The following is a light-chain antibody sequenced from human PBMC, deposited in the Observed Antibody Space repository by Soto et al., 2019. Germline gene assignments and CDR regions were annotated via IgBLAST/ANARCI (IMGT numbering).Light chain of an antibody. Sequence: MKNSSATLSAYVADRVVITCRASQSITTNLVWYQQKAGQAPRLLIYDTSTRATGIPARFSGSGSGTEFTLTISSLQSEDFAVYYCQQSYSTPLTFGGGTKVDI. CDR2: DTS. CDR1: QSITTN. CDR3: QQSYSTPLT. V-gene: IGKV3-15*01. J-gene: IGKJ4*01.